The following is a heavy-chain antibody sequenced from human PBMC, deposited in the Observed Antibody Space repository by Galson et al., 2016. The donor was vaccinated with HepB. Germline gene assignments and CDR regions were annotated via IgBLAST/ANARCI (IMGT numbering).Heavy chain of an antibody. V-gene: IGHV4-31*03. J-gene: IGHJ5*02. Sequence: TLSLTCTVSGGSISRGGYYWTWVRHHPVKGLEWIGYIYYRGNTYYSPSLKSRVSLLVDTSKNQFSLNLSSVTAADSAIYYCARGNYGVDRYGDLSPWGQGTLVTVSS. CDR3: ARGNYGVDRYGDLSP. CDR1: GGSISRGGYY. D-gene: IGHD4-17*01. CDR2: IYYRGNT.